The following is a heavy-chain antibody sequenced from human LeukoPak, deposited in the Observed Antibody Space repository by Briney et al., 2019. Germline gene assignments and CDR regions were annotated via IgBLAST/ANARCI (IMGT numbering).Heavy chain of an antibody. CDR1: GFTFSNAW. CDR3: TTAPYYDILTGYYDY. Sequence: GGSLRLSCAASGFTFSNAWVSWVRQAPGKGLEWVGRIKSKTDGGTTDYAAPVKGRFTISRDDSKNTLYLQMDSLKTEDTAVYYCTTAPYYDILTGYYDYWGQGTLVTVSS. J-gene: IGHJ4*02. CDR2: IKSKTDGGTT. V-gene: IGHV3-15*01. D-gene: IGHD3-9*01.